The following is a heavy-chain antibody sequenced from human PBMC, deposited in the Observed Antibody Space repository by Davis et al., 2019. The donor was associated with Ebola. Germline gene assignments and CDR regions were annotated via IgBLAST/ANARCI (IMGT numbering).Heavy chain of an antibody. CDR2: ISAYNGNT. CDR1: GGTFSSYA. D-gene: IGHD1-26*01. J-gene: IGHJ3*02. V-gene: IGHV1-18*01. CDR3: ASRYSGSYYLTAFDI. Sequence: AASVKVSCKASGGTFSSYAISWVRQAPGQGLEWMGWISAYNGNTNYAQKLQGRVTMTTDTSTSTAYMELRSLRSDDTAVYYCASRYSGSYYLTAFDIWGQGTMVTVSS.